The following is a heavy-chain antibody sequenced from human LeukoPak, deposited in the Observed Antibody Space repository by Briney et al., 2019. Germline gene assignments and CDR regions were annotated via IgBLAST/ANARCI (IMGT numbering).Heavy chain of an antibody. CDR3: VSFYETY. CDR1: GNYW. D-gene: IGHD2-2*01. Sequence: GGSLRLSCAASGNYWMHWVRQAPGKGLVWVSHINSDGSWTGYADSVKGRFTISKDNAKNTVYLQMNNLRAEDTAVYYCVSFYETYWGRGTLVTVSP. CDR2: INSDGSWT. V-gene: IGHV3-74*01. J-gene: IGHJ4*02.